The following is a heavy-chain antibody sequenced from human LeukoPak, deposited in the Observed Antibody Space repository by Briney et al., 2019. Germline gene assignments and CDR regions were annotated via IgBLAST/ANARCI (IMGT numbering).Heavy chain of an antibody. D-gene: IGHD4-17*01. Sequence: GGSLRLSCAASGFTFSSYAMSWVRQAPGKGLEWVSAISGSGGSTYYADSVKGRFTISTDNSKNTLYLQMNSLRAEDTAVYYCAKEEFYGGYTPQDDAFDIWGQGTMVTVSS. V-gene: IGHV3-23*01. CDR3: AKEEFYGGYTPQDDAFDI. J-gene: IGHJ3*02. CDR2: ISGSGGST. CDR1: GFTFSSYA.